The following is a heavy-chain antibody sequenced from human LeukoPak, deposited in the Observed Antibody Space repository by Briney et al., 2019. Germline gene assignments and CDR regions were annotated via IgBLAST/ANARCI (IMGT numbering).Heavy chain of an antibody. CDR1: GCTFSSYW. CDR2: IKQDGSEK. V-gene: IGHV3-7*03. D-gene: IGHD3-9*01. CDR3: ARDDSYILTGYDY. Sequence: GGSLRLSCAASGCTFSSYWMSWVRQAPGKGLEWVANIKQDGSEKYYVDSVKGRFTISRDNAKNSLYLQMNSLRAEDTAVYYCARDDSYILTGYDYWGQGTLVTVSS. J-gene: IGHJ4*02.